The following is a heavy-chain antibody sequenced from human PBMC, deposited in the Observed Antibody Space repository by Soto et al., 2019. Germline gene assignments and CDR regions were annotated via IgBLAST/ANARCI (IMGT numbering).Heavy chain of an antibody. Sequence: EVQLVESGGGLIQPGGSLRLSCVVSGFTVSSSNYMSWVRQAPGKGLEWVSVIYTGGTTYYADSVKGRFTISRDNSKNTLYLQINSLRDDDPAVYYCQGYCYWGQGTLVTVSS. D-gene: IGHD1-26*01. CDR3: QGYCY. V-gene: IGHV3-53*01. CDR2: IYTGGTT. J-gene: IGHJ4*02. CDR1: GFTVSSSNY.